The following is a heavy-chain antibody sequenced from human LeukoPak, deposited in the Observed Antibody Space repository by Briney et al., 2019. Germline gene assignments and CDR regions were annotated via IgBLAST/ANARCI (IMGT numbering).Heavy chain of an antibody. CDR3: TRRNDGGYAY. CDR2: IRSKANSYAT. V-gene: IGHV3-73*01. D-gene: IGHD1-1*01. Sequence: PGGSLRLSCAASGFTFSGSAMHWVRQASGKGLEWVGRIRSKANSYATAYAASVKGRFTISRDDSKNTAYLQMNSLRTEDTAVYYCTRRNDGGYAYWGQGTLVTVSS. CDR1: GFTFSGSA. J-gene: IGHJ4*02.